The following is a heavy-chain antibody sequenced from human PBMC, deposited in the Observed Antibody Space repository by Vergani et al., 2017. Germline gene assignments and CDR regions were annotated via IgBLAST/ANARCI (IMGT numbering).Heavy chain of an antibody. D-gene: IGHD6-19*01. CDR1: GFTFTSSA. J-gene: IGHJ3*02. CDR2: IVVGSGNT. V-gene: IGHV1-58*02. Sequence: QMPLVQSGPAVKKPGTSVKVSCKASGFTFTSSAMQWVRQARGQRLEWIGWIVVGSGNTNYAQKFQERVTITRDMSTSTAYMELSSLRSEDTAVYYCAKVGRSEVAGTFGAFDIWGQGTMVTVSS. CDR3: AKVGRSEVAGTFGAFDI.